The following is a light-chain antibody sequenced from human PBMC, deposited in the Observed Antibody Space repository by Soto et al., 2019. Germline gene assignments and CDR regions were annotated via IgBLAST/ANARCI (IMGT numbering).Light chain of an antibody. V-gene: IGLV3-21*04. CDR2: SDN. Sequence: SYELTQSPSVSVAPGKTARITCGGNNIGSKSVYWYQQKPGQAPVLVIYSDNNRPSGIPERFSGSNSGNTATLTISRVEAGDEADYYCQVWDNSSDHVVFGGGTKLTVL. J-gene: IGLJ2*01. CDR1: NIGSKS. CDR3: QVWDNSSDHVV.